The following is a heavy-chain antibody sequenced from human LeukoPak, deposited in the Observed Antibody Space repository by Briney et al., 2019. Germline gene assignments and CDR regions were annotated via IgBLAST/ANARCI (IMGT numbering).Heavy chain of an antibody. CDR3: ARDSGFSGTQRGEY. J-gene: IGHJ4*02. Sequence: PGRSLRLSCAASGFTFDDYAMHWVRQAPGKGLEWVSGISWNSGSIGYADSVKGRFTISRDNAKNSLYLQMNSLRVEDTAVYYCARDSGFSGTQRGEYWGQGTLVTVSS. CDR2: ISWNSGSI. V-gene: IGHV3-9*01. D-gene: IGHD3/OR15-3a*01. CDR1: GFTFDDYA.